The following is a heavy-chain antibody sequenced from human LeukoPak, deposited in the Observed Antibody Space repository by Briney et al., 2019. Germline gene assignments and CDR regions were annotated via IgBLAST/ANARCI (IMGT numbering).Heavy chain of an antibody. CDR3: ASSDDYYDRSGYYY. J-gene: IGHJ4*02. CDR2: ISSSSSYI. Sequence: ETLSLTCAVSGGSISSGGYSWSWVRQAPGKGLEWVSSISSSSSYIYYADSVKGRFTISRDNAKNSLYLQMNSLRAEDTAVYYCASSDDYYDRSGYYYWGQGTLVTVSS. D-gene: IGHD3-22*01. CDR1: GGSISSGGYS. V-gene: IGHV3-21*01.